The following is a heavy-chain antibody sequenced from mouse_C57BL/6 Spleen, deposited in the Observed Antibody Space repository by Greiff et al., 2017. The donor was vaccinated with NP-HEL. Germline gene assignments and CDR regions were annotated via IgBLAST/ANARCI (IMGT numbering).Heavy chain of an antibody. CDR1: GYAFSSSW. V-gene: IGHV1-82*01. J-gene: IGHJ2*01. D-gene: IGHD1-1*01. CDR3: ASNYYGSSSLGY. CDR2: IYPGDGDT. Sequence: VQLQQSGPELVKPGASVKISCKASGYAFSSSWMNWVKQRPGKGLEWIGRIYPGDGDTNYNGKFKGPATLTADKSSSTAYMQLSSLTSEDSAVYFCASNYYGSSSLGYWGKGTTLTVSS.